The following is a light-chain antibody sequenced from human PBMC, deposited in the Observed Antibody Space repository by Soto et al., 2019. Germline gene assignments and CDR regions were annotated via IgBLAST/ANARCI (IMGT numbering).Light chain of an antibody. CDR1: QSVSSN. CDR2: GAS. J-gene: IGKJ5*01. CDR3: QQYSTYPIT. Sequence: EIVMTQSPATLSLSPGERPTLSCRASQSVSSNLAWYQQKPGQAPRLLIYGASTRATGIPARFSGSGSGTEFTLTISSLQSDDFATYYCQQYSTYPITFGQGTRLEIK. V-gene: IGKV3-15*01.